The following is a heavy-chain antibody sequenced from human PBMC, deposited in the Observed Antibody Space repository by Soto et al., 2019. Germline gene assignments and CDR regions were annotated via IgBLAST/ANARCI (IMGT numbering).Heavy chain of an antibody. CDR3: ARSTLVPAAYYYYYGMDV. D-gene: IGHD2-2*01. V-gene: IGHV1-69*12. J-gene: IGHJ6*02. CDR1: VGTFSSYA. Sequence: QVQLVQSGAEVKKPGSSVKVSCKASVGTFSSYAISWVRQAPGQGLEWMGGIIPIFGTANYAQKFQGRVTITADESTSTAYMELSSLRSEDTAVYYCARSTLVPAAYYYYYGMDVWGQGTTVTVSS. CDR2: IIPIFGTA.